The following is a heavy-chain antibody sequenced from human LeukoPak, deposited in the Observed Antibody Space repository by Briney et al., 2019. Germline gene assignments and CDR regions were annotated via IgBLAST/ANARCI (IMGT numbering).Heavy chain of an antibody. Sequence: GGSLRLSCAASGFTFSSYGMKWVRQAPGKGLEWVSHISSSGRTIYYADSVKGRFTISRDNAKNSLYLQMNSLRAEDTAVYYCARTQYCSSTSCYEPFDYWGQGTLVTVSS. D-gene: IGHD2-2*01. CDR3: ARTQYCSSTSCYEPFDY. CDR1: GFTFSSYG. CDR2: ISSSGRTI. J-gene: IGHJ4*02. V-gene: IGHV3-48*03.